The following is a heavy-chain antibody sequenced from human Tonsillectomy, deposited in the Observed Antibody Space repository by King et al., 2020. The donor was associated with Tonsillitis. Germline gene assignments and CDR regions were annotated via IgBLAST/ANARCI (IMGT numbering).Heavy chain of an antibody. CDR3: ARDVSMVRGVSTPYFDY. J-gene: IGHJ4*02. Sequence: QLQLQESGPGLVKPSQTLSLTCTVSGGSISSGNYYWSWIRQPPGKGLEWIGYIYYSGSTYYNPSLKSRVTISLDTSKNQFSLKLSSVTAADTDVYYCARDVSMVRGVSTPYFDYWGQGNLVTVSS. CDR2: IYYSGST. V-gene: IGHV4-30-4*01. CDR1: GGSISSGNYY. D-gene: IGHD3-10*01.